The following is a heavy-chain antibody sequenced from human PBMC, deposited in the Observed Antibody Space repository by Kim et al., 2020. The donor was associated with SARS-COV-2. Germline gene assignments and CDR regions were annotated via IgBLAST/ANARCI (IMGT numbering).Heavy chain of an antibody. V-gene: IGHV7-4-1*02. CDR1: GYTFTSFV. CDR2: INTKTGNP. Sequence: ASVKVSCKASGYTFTSFVMNWVRQAPGQGLEWMGWINTKTGNPTYAQGFTGRAVFSLDTSVSTAYLQISSLKAEDTAVYYCARDGGYYGSNWYFDLWGRGTLVTVSS. J-gene: IGHJ2*01. CDR3: ARDGGYYGSNWYFDL. D-gene: IGHD3-10*01.